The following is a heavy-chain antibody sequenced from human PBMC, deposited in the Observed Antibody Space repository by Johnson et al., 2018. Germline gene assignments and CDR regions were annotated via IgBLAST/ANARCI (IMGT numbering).Heavy chain of an antibody. J-gene: IGHJ6*02. CDR3: ARAESSPHYGMDV. D-gene: IGHD6-13*01. V-gene: IGHV3-33*01. Sequence: QVQLVQSGGGVVQPGRSLRLSCAASGFTFSSYGMHWVRQAPGKGLEWVAVIWNDGSNKYYADSVKGRFTISRDNSKNTLYLQMNSLRAEDTAVYYCARAESSPHYGMDVWGQGTTVTVSS. CDR2: IWNDGSNK. CDR1: GFTFSSYG.